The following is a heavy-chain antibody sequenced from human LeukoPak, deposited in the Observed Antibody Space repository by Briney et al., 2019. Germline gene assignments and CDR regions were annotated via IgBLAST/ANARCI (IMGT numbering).Heavy chain of an antibody. J-gene: IGHJ3*01. CDR1: GFTFNNHD. CDR2: ISYDGRNK. D-gene: IGHD2-15*01. CDR3: AKPRDIDSWAFDV. V-gene: IGHV3-30*18. Sequence: GGSLRLSCAASGFTFNNHDMHWVRQAPGKGLEWVAGISYDGRNKYYADSVKGRFTISRENSKNTLNLQMNSLRTEDTAVYYCAKPRDIDSWAFDVWGQGTMVTVS.